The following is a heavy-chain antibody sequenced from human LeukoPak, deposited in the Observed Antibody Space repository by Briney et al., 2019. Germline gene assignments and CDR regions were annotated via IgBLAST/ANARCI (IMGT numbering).Heavy chain of an antibody. CDR2: IDSDGSST. CDR1: GFSFSDYW. CDR3: ARGNRGSRLFDL. Sequence: GGSLRLSCAASGFSFSDYWMHWVRQVPGKGLVWVSRIDSDGSSTTYADSVKGRFTISRDNAKNTLYLQMNSLRDDDTAVYYCARGNRGSRLFDLWGRGTLVTVSS. D-gene: IGHD2-15*01. J-gene: IGHJ2*01. V-gene: IGHV3-74*01.